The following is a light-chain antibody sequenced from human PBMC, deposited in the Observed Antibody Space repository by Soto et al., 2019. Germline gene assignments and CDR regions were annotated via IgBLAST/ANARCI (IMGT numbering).Light chain of an antibody. CDR3: QQYDILPIT. J-gene: IGKJ5*01. V-gene: IGKV1-33*01. CDR2: DAS. CDR1: QDINIY. Sequence: DIQMTQCPSSLFASVLDRVTITCQATQDINIYLNWYQQKQGKAPNLXIYDASNLEIGVPSRFSGSGYGTHFKFTISSLQTEDIGTYYCQQYDILPITFGRGTRLEIK.